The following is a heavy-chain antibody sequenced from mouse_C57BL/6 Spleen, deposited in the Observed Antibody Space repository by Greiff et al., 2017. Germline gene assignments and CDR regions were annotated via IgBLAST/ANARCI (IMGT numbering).Heavy chain of an antibody. CDR2: INPNNGGT. Sequence: EVQLQQSGPELVKPGASVKISCKASGYTFTDYYMNWVKQSHGKSLEWIGDINPNNGGTSYNQKFKGKATLTVDKSSSTAYMELRSLTSEDSAVYYCARWSHYGSSYYAMDYWGQGTSVTVSS. CDR3: ARWSHYGSSYYAMDY. J-gene: IGHJ4*01. CDR1: GYTFTDYY. V-gene: IGHV1-26*01. D-gene: IGHD1-1*01.